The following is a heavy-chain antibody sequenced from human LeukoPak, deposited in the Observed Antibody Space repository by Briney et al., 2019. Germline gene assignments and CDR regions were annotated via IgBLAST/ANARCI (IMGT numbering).Heavy chain of an antibody. CDR3: ARTSLGGAWFDP. V-gene: IGHV4-30-4*08. Sequence: SETLSLTCTVAGGSISSGDYYWSWIRQPPGKGLEWIGYIYYNGSTYYNPSLKSRVTISVDTSKNQFSLKLSSVTAADTAVYYCARTSLGGAWFDPWGQGTLVTVSS. D-gene: IGHD3-10*01. CDR1: GGSISSGDYY. J-gene: IGHJ5*02. CDR2: IYYNGST.